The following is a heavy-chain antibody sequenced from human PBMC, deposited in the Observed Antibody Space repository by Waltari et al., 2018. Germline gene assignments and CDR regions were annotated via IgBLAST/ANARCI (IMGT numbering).Heavy chain of an antibody. CDR3: ARYTGYGMDV. D-gene: IGHD5-18*01. CDR1: GFAFSRYD. V-gene: IGHV3-13*01. J-gene: IGHJ6*02. CDR2: IYTTGDT. Sequence: EMQLVEYGGGLVQHGGSLRLSCAACGFAFSRYDMYCGRQAAGKGLECVSGIYTTGDTYYPGSVKGRFTISRENAKNSLDLQMNNLRPGDTGVYYCARYTGYGMDVWGQGTTVTVSS.